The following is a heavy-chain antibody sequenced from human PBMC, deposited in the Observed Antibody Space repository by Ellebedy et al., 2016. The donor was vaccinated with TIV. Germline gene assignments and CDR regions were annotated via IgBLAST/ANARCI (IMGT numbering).Heavy chain of an antibody. D-gene: IGHD5-18*01. Sequence: MPSETLSLTCTVSGGSLYNYYWSWIRQPPGKGLEWIGYTYYTGSTNYNPSLKSRVSISVDTSKNQFSLKLNSVTAADTAIYYFARHAWLQLWSPFDYWGQGTLVPVSS. J-gene: IGHJ4*02. CDR1: GGSLYNYY. CDR3: ARHAWLQLWSPFDY. CDR2: TYYTGST. V-gene: IGHV4-59*08.